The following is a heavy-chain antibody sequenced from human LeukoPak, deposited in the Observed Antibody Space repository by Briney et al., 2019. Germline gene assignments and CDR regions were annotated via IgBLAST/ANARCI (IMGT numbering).Heavy chain of an antibody. V-gene: IGHV1-69*13. CDR3: ARDREGAAAYDAFDI. CDR2: IILIFGTA. CDR1: GGTFSSYA. Sequence: SVKVSCKASGGTFSSYAISWVRQALGQGLEWMGGIILIFGTANYAQKFQGRVTITADEPTSTAYMELSSLRSEDTAVYYCARDREGAAAYDAFDIWGQGTMVTVSS. D-gene: IGHD6-13*01. J-gene: IGHJ3*02.